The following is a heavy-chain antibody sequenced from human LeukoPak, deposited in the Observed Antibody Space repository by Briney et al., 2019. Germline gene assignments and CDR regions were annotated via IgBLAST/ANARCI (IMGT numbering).Heavy chain of an antibody. D-gene: IGHD2/OR15-2a*01. V-gene: IGHV4-34*01. CDR1: GGSFSGYY. CDR3: ARGRQLVLLRKRNWFHH. Sequence: SETLSLTCAVYGGSFSGYYWSWLRQPPGKGLEWIGEINHSGSTNYNPSLKSRFTISIDTSKNHFSLKLSSVTAADTAVYYCARGRQLVLLRKRNWFHHWGQGTLVTVSS. J-gene: IGHJ5*02. CDR2: INHSGST.